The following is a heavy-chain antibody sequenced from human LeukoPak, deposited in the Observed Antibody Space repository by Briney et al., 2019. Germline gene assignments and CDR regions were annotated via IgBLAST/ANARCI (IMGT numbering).Heavy chain of an antibody. V-gene: IGHV4-39*01. CDR1: GGSISSSSYY. J-gene: IGHJ4*02. Sequence: SETLSLTCTVSGGSISSSSYYWGWLRQPPGKGLEWIGSIYYSGSTYYNPSLKSRVTISVDTSKNQFSLKLSSVTAADTAVYYCARHLMSSTSCPYYFDYWGQGTLVTVSS. CDR3: ARHLMSSTSCPYYFDY. D-gene: IGHD2-2*01. CDR2: IYYSGST.